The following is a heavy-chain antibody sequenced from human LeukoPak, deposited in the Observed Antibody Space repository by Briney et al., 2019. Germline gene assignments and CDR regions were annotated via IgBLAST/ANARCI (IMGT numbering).Heavy chain of an antibody. CDR1: GFNFINYG. D-gene: IGHD2-21*02. CDR2: IWFDGSNT. CDR3: AKDGVVTAIPRGAYYNYCLAL. V-gene: IGHV3-33*06. Sequence: PGGSLRLSCAASGFNFINYGMHWVRQAPGKGLGWVAAIWFDGSNTYYADSVKGRFTISRDSSKNTVYLQMNSLRADDTAVYYCAKDGVVTAIPRGAYYNYCLALWGKGTTVSVSS. J-gene: IGHJ6*03.